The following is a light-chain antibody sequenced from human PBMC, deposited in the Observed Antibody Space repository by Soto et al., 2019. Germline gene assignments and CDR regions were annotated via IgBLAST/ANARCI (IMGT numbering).Light chain of an antibody. J-gene: IGKJ4*01. CDR1: QSVGSD. Sequence: ESVLTQSPGSLSLSPGGRDTLSCRASQSVGSDLAWYQQVPGQAPRLLISGASGRATGTPDRFSGSASGTDFTLTISRLEPEDFAVYYCQQYGSSPLTFGGGTKVDNK. V-gene: IGKV3-20*01. CDR3: QQYGSSPLT. CDR2: GAS.